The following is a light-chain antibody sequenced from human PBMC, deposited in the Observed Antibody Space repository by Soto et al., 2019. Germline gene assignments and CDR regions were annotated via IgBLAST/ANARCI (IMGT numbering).Light chain of an antibody. CDR1: QSVISNY. CDR3: QQYGSSFT. Sequence: EIVLTQSPGTLSLSPGERATLSCRASQSVISNYLAWYQQKPGQAPRLLIYGAFSRATGIPDRFSGSGSGTDFTLTISRLEPEDFAVYYCQQYGSSFTFGPGTKVDIK. V-gene: IGKV3-20*01. J-gene: IGKJ3*01. CDR2: GAF.